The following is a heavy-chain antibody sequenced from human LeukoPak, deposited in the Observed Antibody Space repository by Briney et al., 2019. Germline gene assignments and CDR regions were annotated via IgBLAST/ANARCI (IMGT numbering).Heavy chain of an antibody. CDR1: GYTLTELS. CDR2: FDPEDGET. Sequence: GASVKVSCKVSGYTLTELSMHWVRQAPGKGLEWMGGFDPEDGETIYAQKFQGRVTMTEDTSTDTAYMELSSLRSEDTAVYYCATTNVEATYRLDFDYWGQGTLVTVSS. D-gene: IGHD1-26*01. V-gene: IGHV1-24*01. CDR3: ATTNVEATYRLDFDY. J-gene: IGHJ4*02.